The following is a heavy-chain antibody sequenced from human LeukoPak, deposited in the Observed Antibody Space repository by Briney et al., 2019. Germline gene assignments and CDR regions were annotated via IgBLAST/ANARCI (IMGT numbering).Heavy chain of an antibody. V-gene: IGHV3-74*01. CDR3: ARDRPPNYYGSGSYYNGYYFDY. CDR2: INSDGSST. Sequence: GGSLRLSCAASGFTFSSYWMHWVRQVPGKGVVWVSYINSDGSSTSYADSVKGRFTISRDNAKNSLYLQMNSLRAEDTAVYYCARDRPPNYYGSGSYYNGYYFDYWGQGTLVTVSS. D-gene: IGHD3-10*01. J-gene: IGHJ4*02. CDR1: GFTFSSYW.